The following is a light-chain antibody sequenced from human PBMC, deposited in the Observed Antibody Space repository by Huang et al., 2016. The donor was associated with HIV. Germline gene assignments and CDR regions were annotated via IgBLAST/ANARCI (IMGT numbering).Light chain of an antibody. J-gene: IGKJ5*01. CDR2: GAT. Sequence: EMVLTQSPGTLSVSPGDRATLSCRASQRVGSNLAWYQQKPGQAPRLLIYGATTRATGIPVRFSGSGSGTAFTLTINSLQSEDFAVYYCQQYYNWPTFGQGTRLEIK. CDR1: QRVGSN. CDR3: QQYYNWPT. V-gene: IGKV3-15*01.